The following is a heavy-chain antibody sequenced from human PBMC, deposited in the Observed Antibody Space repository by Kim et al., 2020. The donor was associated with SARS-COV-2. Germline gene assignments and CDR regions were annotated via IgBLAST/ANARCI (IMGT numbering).Heavy chain of an antibody. CDR2: IIPIFGTA. V-gene: IGHV1-69*13. CDR1: GGTFSSYA. D-gene: IGHD3-22*01. Sequence: SVKVSCKASGGTFSSYAISWVRQAPGQGLEWMGGIIPIFGTANYAQKFQGRVTITADESTSTAYMELSSLRSEDTAVYYCARALNEDYYDSSGYYLVGRDAFDIWGQGTMVTVSS. CDR3: ARALNEDYYDSSGYYLVGRDAFDI. J-gene: IGHJ3*02.